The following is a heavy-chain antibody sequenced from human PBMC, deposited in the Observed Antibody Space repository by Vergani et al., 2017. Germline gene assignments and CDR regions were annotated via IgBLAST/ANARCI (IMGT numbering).Heavy chain of an antibody. V-gene: IGHV3-53*01. CDR2: IYSGGST. CDR3: AREKYYYDSSGYYRNNYYYYGMDV. J-gene: IGHJ6*02. Sequence: EVQLVESGGGLIQPGGSLRLSCAASGFTVSSNYMNWVRQAPGKGLEWVSVIYSGGSTYYADSVKGRFTISRDNSKNTLYLQMNSLRAEDTAVYYCAREKYYYDSSGYYRNNYYYYGMDVWGQGTTVTVSS. D-gene: IGHD3-22*01. CDR1: GFTVSSNY.